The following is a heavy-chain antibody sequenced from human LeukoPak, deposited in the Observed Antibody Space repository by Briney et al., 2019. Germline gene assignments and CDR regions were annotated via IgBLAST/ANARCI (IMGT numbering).Heavy chain of an antibody. D-gene: IGHD1-26*01. CDR3: AKDLRVGATDCYFDY. J-gene: IGHJ4*02. Sequence: PGGSLRLSCAASGFTFSSSAMSWVRQAPGKGLEWVSAISNNGGYTYYADSVQGRFAISRDNSKNTLYLQMNSLRAEDTAVYYCAKDLRVGATDCYFDYWGQGTLVTVSS. V-gene: IGHV3-23*01. CDR2: ISNNGGYT. CDR1: GFTFSSSA.